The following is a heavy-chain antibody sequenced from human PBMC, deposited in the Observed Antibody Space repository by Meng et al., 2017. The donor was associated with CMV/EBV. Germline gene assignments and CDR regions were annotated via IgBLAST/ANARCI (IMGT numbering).Heavy chain of an antibody. J-gene: IGHJ4*02. CDR2: IIPIFGTA. Sequence: SVKVSCKASGGTFSSYAISWVRQAPGQGLEWMGGIIPIFGTANYAQKFQGRVTITTDEPTSTAYMGLSSLRSDDTAVYYCARVGIADAGTSDYWGQGTLVTVSS. CDR1: GGTFSSYA. V-gene: IGHV1-69*05. CDR3: ARVGIADAGTSDY. D-gene: IGHD6-13*01.